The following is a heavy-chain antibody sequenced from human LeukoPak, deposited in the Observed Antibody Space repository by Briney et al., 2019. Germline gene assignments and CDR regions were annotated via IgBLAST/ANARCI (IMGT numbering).Heavy chain of an antibody. Sequence: GGSLRLSCAASGFTFSSYSMNWLRQAPGKGLEWVSSISSSSSYIYYSDSVKGRFTISRDNAKNSLYLQMNRLRAEDTAVYYCARDPFTSGDYYDSSGYSGYWGQGTLVTVSS. V-gene: IGHV3-21*01. CDR2: ISSSSSYI. J-gene: IGHJ4*02. CDR3: ARDPFTSGDYYDSSGYSGY. CDR1: GFTFSSYS. D-gene: IGHD3-22*01.